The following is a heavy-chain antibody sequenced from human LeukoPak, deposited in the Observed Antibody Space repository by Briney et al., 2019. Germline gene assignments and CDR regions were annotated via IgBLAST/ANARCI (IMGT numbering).Heavy chain of an antibody. V-gene: IGHV3-23*01. CDR1: GFTFSSYA. CDR2: ISGSGGST. CDR3: AKDPRDYGGNRDLYYFDY. Sequence: GGSLRLSCAASGFTFSSYAMSWVRQGPGKGLEWVSAISGSGGSTYYADSVKGRFTISRDNSKNTLYLQMNSLRAEDTAVYYCAKDPRDYGGNRDLYYFDYWGQGTLVTVSS. D-gene: IGHD4-23*01. J-gene: IGHJ4*02.